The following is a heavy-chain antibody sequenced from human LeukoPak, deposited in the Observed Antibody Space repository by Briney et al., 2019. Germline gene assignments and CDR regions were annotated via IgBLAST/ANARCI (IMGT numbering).Heavy chain of an antibody. D-gene: IGHD6-19*01. CDR3: AKEGFQWLWAFDY. V-gene: IGHV3-23*01. CDR1: GFTFSKYA. Sequence: GGSLRLSCAASGFTFSKYAMSWARQVPEKGLEWVSGISGSGGSAYYADSVKGRFTISRDNSKNTLHLQMNSLRAEDTAVYYCAKEGFQWLWAFDYWGQGTLVTVSS. J-gene: IGHJ4*02. CDR2: ISGSGGSA.